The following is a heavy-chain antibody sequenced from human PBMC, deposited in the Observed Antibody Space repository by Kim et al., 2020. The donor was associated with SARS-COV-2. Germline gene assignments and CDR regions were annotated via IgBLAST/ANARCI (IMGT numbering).Heavy chain of an antibody. J-gene: IGHJ3*02. Sequence: LKGRVTISVDTSKNQFSLKLGSVTAADTAVYYCARHPTLKLERRGGAFDIWGQGTMVTVSS. CDR3: ARHPTLKLERRGGAFDI. V-gene: IGHV4-39*01. D-gene: IGHD1-1*01.